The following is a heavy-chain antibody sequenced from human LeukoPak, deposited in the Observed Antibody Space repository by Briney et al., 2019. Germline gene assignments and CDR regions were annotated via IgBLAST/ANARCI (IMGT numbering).Heavy chain of an antibody. Sequence: APVKVSCKASGYTFTSYYMHWVRQAPGQGLEWMGIINPSGGSTSYAQKFQGRVTMTRDTSTSTVYMELSSLRSEDTAVYYCARDSVESLGYCSSTSCYAVHYYYGMDVWGQGTTVTVSS. CDR2: INPSGGST. CDR3: ARDSVESLGYCSSTSCYAVHYYYGMDV. V-gene: IGHV1-46*01. CDR1: GYTFTSYY. J-gene: IGHJ6*02. D-gene: IGHD2-2*01.